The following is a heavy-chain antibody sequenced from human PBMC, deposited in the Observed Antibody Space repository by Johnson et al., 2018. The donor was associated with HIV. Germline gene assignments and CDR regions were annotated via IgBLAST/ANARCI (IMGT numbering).Heavy chain of an antibody. J-gene: IGHJ3*02. CDR1: GFTFDDYT. Sequence: VQLVESGGVVVQPGGSLRLSCVASGFTFDDYTMHWVRQAPGKGLEWVSLISWDGGSTYYADSVKGRFTISRDNSKNSLYLQMNSLRTEDTALYYCAKDLIAAAAPTAFDIWGQGTMVTVSS. V-gene: IGHV3-43*01. D-gene: IGHD6-13*01. CDR3: AKDLIAAAAPTAFDI. CDR2: ISWDGGST.